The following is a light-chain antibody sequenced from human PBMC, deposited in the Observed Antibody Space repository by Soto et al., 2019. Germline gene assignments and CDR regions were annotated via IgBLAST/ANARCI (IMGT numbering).Light chain of an antibody. CDR3: TTWDDSLNGQV. Sequence: QSVLAQPPSASGTPGQRVTISCSGSSSNIGSNPGNWYQQLPGTAPKLLIYSYNQRPSGVPDRFSGSKSGTSASLAISGLQSEDEADYYCTTWDDSLNGQVFGTGTKVTVL. CDR1: SSNIGSNP. V-gene: IGLV1-44*01. J-gene: IGLJ1*01. CDR2: SYN.